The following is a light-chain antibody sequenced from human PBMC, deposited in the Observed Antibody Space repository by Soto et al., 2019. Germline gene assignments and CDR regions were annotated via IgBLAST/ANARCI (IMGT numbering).Light chain of an antibody. CDR2: EVS. CDR1: SSDVGGYNY. CDR3: SSYTSSSTVV. J-gene: IGLJ2*01. V-gene: IGLV2-14*01. Sequence: QSALTQPASVSGSPGQSITISCTGTSSDVGGYNYVSWYQQHPGKAPKLMIYEVSNRPSGVSNRFSGSKSGNTASLTISGIQAEDEADYYCSSYTSSSTVVFGGGTKLTVL.